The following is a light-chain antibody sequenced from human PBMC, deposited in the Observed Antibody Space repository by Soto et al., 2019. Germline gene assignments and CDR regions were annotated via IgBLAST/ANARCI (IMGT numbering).Light chain of an antibody. CDR3: HQRSNWPPVT. CDR2: DAS. V-gene: IGKV3-11*01. Sequence: EIVLTQSPATLSLSPGERATLSCRASQSINRHLAWYRQKPGQAPRLLIYDASNRATGIPARFSGSGSGTAVTLPIISLVPEDVGVVYCHQRSNWPPVTFGGGTKVEIK. CDR1: QSINRH. J-gene: IGKJ4*01.